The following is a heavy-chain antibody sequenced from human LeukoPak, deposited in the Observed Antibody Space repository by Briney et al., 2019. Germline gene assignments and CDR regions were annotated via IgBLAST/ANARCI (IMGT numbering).Heavy chain of an antibody. Sequence: ASVRVSCRASGYTFHTYDITWVRQAPGQGLEWMGWIRSQNGATNYAQKLQGRVTMTTDASTSTVYMELRSLRSDDTAVYYCARVGRSRSPGAFDIWGQGTMVIVSA. CDR3: ARVGRSRSPGAFDI. CDR1: GYTFHTYD. CDR2: IRSQNGAT. J-gene: IGHJ3*02. V-gene: IGHV1-18*01. D-gene: IGHD1-26*01.